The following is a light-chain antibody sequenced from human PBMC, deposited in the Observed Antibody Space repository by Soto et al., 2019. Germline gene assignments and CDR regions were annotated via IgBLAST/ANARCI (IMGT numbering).Light chain of an antibody. V-gene: IGLV2-8*01. J-gene: IGLJ2*01. Sequence: QSALTQPPSASGSPGQSVTISCTGTSSDVGGYNYVSWYQQHPGKAPKLMIYEVSKRPSGVPDRFSGSKSGNTASLTGSGLRDEDEADYYCSSYAGSKTLFGGGTKLTVL. CDR2: EVS. CDR3: SSYAGSKTL. CDR1: SSDVGGYNY.